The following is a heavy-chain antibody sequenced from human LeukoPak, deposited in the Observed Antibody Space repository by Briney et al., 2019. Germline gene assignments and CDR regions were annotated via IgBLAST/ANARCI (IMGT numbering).Heavy chain of an antibody. D-gene: IGHD4-17*01. CDR2: INHSGST. Sequence: SETLSLTCAVYGGSFSGYYWSWIRQPPGKGLEWIGEINHSGSTNYNPSLKSRVTISVDTSKNHFSLKLSSVTAADTAVYYCARGLTTVTTTWWFDPWGQGTLVSVSS. CDR1: GGSFSGYY. J-gene: IGHJ5*02. CDR3: ARGLTTVTTTWWFDP. V-gene: IGHV4-34*01.